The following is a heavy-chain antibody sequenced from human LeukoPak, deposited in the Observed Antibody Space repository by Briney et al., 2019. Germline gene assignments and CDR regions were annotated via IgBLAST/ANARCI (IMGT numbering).Heavy chain of an antibody. D-gene: IGHD3-16*01. Sequence: ASVKVSCKAPGYTFTSYAMHWVRHAPGQRLEWMGWINAGNGNTKYSQEFQGRVTITRDTSASTAYMELSSLRSEDMAVYYCARDLLYGGVGLDYWGQGTLVTVSS. CDR1: GYTFTSYA. CDR3: ARDLLYGGVGLDY. V-gene: IGHV1-3*03. CDR2: INAGNGNT. J-gene: IGHJ4*02.